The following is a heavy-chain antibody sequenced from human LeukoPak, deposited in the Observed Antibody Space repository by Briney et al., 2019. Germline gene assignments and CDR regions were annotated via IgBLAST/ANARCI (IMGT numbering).Heavy chain of an antibody. J-gene: IGHJ5*02. D-gene: IGHD4-23*01. CDR1: GYTFTGYY. Sequence: ASVKVSCKASGYTFTGYYIHWVRQAPGQGLEWMGWINPNTGGTNYAQKFQGRVTMTSDTSISTAYMELGRLRSDDTAVYYCARDHEVNNNCFDPWGQGTLVTVSS. CDR3: ARDHEVNNNCFDP. V-gene: IGHV1-2*02. CDR2: INPNTGGT.